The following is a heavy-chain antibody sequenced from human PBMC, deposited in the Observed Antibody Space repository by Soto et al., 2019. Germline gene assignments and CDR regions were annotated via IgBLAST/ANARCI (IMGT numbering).Heavy chain of an antibody. CDR1: GGSISSSSYY. J-gene: IGHJ4*02. V-gene: IGHV4-39*01. CDR2: IYYSGST. D-gene: IGHD6-13*01. CDR3: ARRQSSSWYGL. Sequence: QLQLQESGPGLVKPSETLSLTCTVSGGSISSSSYYWGWIRQTPGKGLEWIGSIYYSGSTYYNPPLNSRVTISVDTSKNQFSLKLSSVSAADTAVYYCARRQSSSWYGLWGQGTLVTVSS.